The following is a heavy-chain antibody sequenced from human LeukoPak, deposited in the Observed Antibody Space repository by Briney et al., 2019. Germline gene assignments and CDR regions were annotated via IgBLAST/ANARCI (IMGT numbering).Heavy chain of an antibody. CDR1: GYSFTSYW. CDR2: IYPGDSDT. V-gene: IGHV5-51*01. D-gene: IGHD3-10*01. CDR3: ARGDGVSFGELFPFDY. Sequence: GESLKISCKGSGYSFTSYWIGWVRQMPGKGLEWIGIIYPGDSDTRYSPSFQGQVTISADKSISTAYLQWSSLKASDTAMYYCARGDGVSFGELFPFDYWGPGSLVTVSS. J-gene: IGHJ4*02.